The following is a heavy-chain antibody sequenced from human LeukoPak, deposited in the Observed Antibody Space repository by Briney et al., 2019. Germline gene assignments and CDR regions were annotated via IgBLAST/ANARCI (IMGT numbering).Heavy chain of an antibody. V-gene: IGHV5-51*01. J-gene: IGHJ4*02. CDR2: IYPGDSDT. D-gene: IGHD6-13*01. Sequence: GESLKISCKVSGYSFSDYWLGWVRQMPGKGLEWMGIIYPGDSDTRYSPSFQGQVTISADKSITTAYLQWSSLKASDTAIYYCARRLRSSSLYSYYSDYWGQGTLVTVSS. CDR1: GYSFSDYW. CDR3: ARRLRSSSLYSYYSDY.